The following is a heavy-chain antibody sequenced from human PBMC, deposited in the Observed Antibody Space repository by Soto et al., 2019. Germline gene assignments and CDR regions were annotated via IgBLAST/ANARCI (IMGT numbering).Heavy chain of an antibody. J-gene: IGHJ4*02. V-gene: IGHV3-30*18. CDR3: AKATSPKTSTSSDY. CDR2: ISYDGSNK. D-gene: IGHD2-2*01. CDR1: GFTFRSYG. Sequence: GFLRLSCAASGFTFRSYGMHWVRQAPGKGLEWVGVISYDGSNKYYVDSVKGRFTISRDNSNNTLYLQMNSLRAEDTAVYYCAKATSPKTSTSSDYWGQGTLVTVSS.